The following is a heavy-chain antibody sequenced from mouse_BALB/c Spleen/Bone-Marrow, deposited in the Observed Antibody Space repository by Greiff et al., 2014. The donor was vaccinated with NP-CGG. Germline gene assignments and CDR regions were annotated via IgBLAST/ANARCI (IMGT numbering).Heavy chain of an antibody. CDR3: ARSIYDGYSEAMDY. V-gene: IGHV1-54*03. Sequence: QVQLKESGTDLVRPGTSVKVSCKASGYAFTNYLIEWIKQRPGQGLEWIGVINPGSGGINYNERFKGKATLTADKSSSTAYMQHSSLLSYDSAVFFCARSIYDGYSEAMDYWGQGTSVTVSS. CDR2: INPGSGGI. D-gene: IGHD2-3*01. CDR1: GYAFTNYL. J-gene: IGHJ4*01.